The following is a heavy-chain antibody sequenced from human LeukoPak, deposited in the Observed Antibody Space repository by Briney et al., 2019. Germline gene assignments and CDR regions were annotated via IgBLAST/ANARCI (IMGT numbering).Heavy chain of an antibody. Sequence: GGSLRLSCAVSGFSFTNFWMSWVRQAPGRGLEWVANIHPEGNEKYHVESVKGRFTISRDNTKNLLFLQMNGLRAEDTAVYYCARDPDNGGGFDYWGQGTLVTVSS. CDR1: GFSFTNFW. CDR2: IHPEGNEK. J-gene: IGHJ4*02. V-gene: IGHV3-7*01. CDR3: ARDPDNGGGFDY. D-gene: IGHD1-1*01.